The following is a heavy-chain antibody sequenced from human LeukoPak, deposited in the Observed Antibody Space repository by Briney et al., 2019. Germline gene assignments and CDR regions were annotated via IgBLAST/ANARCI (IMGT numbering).Heavy chain of an antibody. J-gene: IGHJ6*02. CDR2: IIPIFGIA. V-gene: IGHV1-69*13. CDR3: ARVSGVGSWYNYYYYYGMDV. CDR1: GGTFSSYA. D-gene: IGHD6-13*01. Sequence: SVKVSCKASGGTFSSYAISWVRQAPGQGLEWMGGIIPIFGIANYAQKFQGRVTITADESTSTAYMELSSLRSEDTAVYYCARVSGVGSWYNYYYYYGMDVWGQGTTVTVSS.